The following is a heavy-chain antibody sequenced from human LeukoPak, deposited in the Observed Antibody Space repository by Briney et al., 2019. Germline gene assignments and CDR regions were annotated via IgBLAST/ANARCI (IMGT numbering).Heavy chain of an antibody. CDR2: IRYDGSNK. J-gene: IGHJ4*02. CDR1: GFTFSSYG. CDR3: AKGSQAVRGVMDYFDY. D-gene: IGHD3-10*01. V-gene: IGHV3-30*02. Sequence: PGGSLRLSCAASGFTFSSYGMHWVRQAPGKGLEWVAFIRYDGSNKYYADSVKGRFTISRDNSKNTLYLQMNSLRAEDTAVYYCAKGSQAVRGVMDYFDYWGQGTLVTVSS.